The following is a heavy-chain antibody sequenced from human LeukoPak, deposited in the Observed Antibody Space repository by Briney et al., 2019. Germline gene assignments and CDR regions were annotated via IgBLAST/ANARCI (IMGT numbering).Heavy chain of an antibody. V-gene: IGHV4-61*02. D-gene: IGHD4-23*01. Sequence: SETLSLTCTVSGGSINSGNYYWNWIRQPAGKGLEWIGRIYTNGGIMYNPSLKSRVTISVDTSKNQFSLKLSSVTAADTAVYYCARGHHGGNRALWYFDLWGRGTLVTVSS. CDR1: GGSINSGNYY. CDR2: IYTNGGI. CDR3: ARGHHGGNRALWYFDL. J-gene: IGHJ2*01.